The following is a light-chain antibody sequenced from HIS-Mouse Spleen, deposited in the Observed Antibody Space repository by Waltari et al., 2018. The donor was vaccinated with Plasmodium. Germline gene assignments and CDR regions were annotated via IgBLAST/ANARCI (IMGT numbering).Light chain of an antibody. CDR1: PSVSRN. CDR2: GAA. J-gene: IGKJ3*01. CDR3: QQYNNWSFA. Sequence: EIVMTQSPATLSVSPGERATLSCRARPSVSRNLAWYQQKPAQAPRLRIDGAATRAPGIPARFSGSRSGTEFTRTISSLQSEDFAVYYCQQYNNWSFALGPGTKVDIK. V-gene: IGKV3-15*01.